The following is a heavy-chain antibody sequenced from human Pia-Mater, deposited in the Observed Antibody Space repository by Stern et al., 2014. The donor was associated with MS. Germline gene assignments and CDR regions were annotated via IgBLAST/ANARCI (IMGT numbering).Heavy chain of an antibody. CDR1: GYTLTELS. V-gene: IGHV1-24*01. CDR3: AGMVRDDWYFDL. D-gene: IGHD3-10*01. CDR2: FDPEDGET. Sequence: VQLVESGAEVKKPGASVKVSCKVSGYTLTELSMHWVRQAPGKGLEWMGGFDPEDGETTYAQKFQGRVTMTEDTSTDTAYMELSSLRSEDTAVYYCAGMVRDDWYFDLWGRGTLVTVSS. J-gene: IGHJ2*01.